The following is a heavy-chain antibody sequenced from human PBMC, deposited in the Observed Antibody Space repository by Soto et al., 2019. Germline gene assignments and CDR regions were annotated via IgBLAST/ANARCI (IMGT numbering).Heavy chain of an antibody. CDR2: INPGGGRT. D-gene: IGHD3-16*01. Sequence: ASVKVSCKASGYIFSSHCIYWVRQAPGQGLQWMGIINPGGGRTAYAQKFQGRVTLTRDMSTSTVYMELTSLTYDDTAVYYCARDRVAGIWGDAFDIWGQGTMVTVSS. CDR3: ARDRVAGIWGDAFDI. V-gene: IGHV1-46*01. CDR1: GYIFSSHC. J-gene: IGHJ3*02.